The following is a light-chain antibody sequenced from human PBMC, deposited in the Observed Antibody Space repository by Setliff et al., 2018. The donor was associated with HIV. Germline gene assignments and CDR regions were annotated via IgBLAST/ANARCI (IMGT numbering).Light chain of an antibody. CDR1: SSDVGGYNY. Sequence: QSALTQPASASGSPGQSITISCTGTSSDVGGYNYVSWYQQHPGKAPKLMISDVTNRPSGVSNRFSGSKSGNTASLTISGLQAADGADYHCCSTRSSTPLYVFGTGTKVTVL. CDR2: DVT. CDR3: CSTRSSTPLYV. V-gene: IGLV2-14*03. J-gene: IGLJ1*01.